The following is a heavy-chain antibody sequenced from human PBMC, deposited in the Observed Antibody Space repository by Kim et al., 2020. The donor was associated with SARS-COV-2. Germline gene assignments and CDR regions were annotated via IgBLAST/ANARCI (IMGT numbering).Heavy chain of an antibody. CDR1: GGSISSSSYY. CDR3: ARPRIERGGSSASIDAFDI. Sequence: SETLSLTCTVSGGSISSSSYYWGWIRQPPGKGLEWIGSIYYSGSTYYNPSLKSRVTISVDTSKNQFSLKLSSVTAADTAVYYCARPRIERGGSSASIDAFDIWGQGTMVTVSS. CDR2: IYYSGST. D-gene: IGHD6-6*01. V-gene: IGHV4-39*01. J-gene: IGHJ3*02.